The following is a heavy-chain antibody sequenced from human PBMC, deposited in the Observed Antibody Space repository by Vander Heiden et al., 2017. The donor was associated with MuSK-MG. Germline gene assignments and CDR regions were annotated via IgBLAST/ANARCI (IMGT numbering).Heavy chain of an antibody. D-gene: IGHD3-10*01. CDR2: ITSTGGST. Sequence: EVQLLESGGGLVQPGGSLRLSRAAPGFTFSSYAMTWVRQAPGKGLEWVSVITSTGGSTYYTDSVKGRFTISRDNSKNTLYLQMNSLRVEDTAIYYCAKDRGLLWFGELHWGQGTLVTVSS. CDR3: AKDRGLLWFGELH. V-gene: IGHV3-23*01. J-gene: IGHJ4*02. CDR1: GFTFSSYA.